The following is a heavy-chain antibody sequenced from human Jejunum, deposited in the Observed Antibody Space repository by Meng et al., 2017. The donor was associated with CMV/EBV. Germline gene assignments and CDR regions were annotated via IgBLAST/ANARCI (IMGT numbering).Heavy chain of an antibody. CDR1: GFSITTSGVG. CDR2: IFWDDDK. Sequence: LSGFSITTSGVGVGWIRQPGGKALEWIALIFWDDDKRYSPSLRSRLTIIEDSSKNQVVLTMTNTGPVDTATYYCAHRGNYGDYVFDSWGQGTLVTVSS. V-gene: IGHV2-5*02. J-gene: IGHJ5*01. CDR3: AHRGNYGDYVFDS. D-gene: IGHD4-17*01.